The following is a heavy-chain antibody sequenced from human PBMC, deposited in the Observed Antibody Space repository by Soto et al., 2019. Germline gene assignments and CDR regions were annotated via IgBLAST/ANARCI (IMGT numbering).Heavy chain of an antibody. V-gene: IGHV3-23*01. CDR1: GFTFSTYT. J-gene: IGHJ4*02. CDR3: EKARCSTTNCYDPDY. D-gene: IGHD2-2*01. Sequence: EVQLLESGGGLVQPGESLRLSCVASGFTFSTYTMSWVRQAPGKGLVWVSVISGSGGSPSYADSVQGRCSISRNNHRNTLDLHMNNLRGDDTAMYYCEKARCSTTNCYDPDYWGQGTLVTVSS. CDR2: ISGSGGSP.